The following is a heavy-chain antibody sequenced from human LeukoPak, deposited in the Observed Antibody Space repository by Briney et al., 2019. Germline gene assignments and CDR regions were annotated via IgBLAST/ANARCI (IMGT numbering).Heavy chain of an antibody. CDR1: GFTFSSYA. CDR3: ARSAIYDSSDS. CDR2: ISYDGSNK. V-gene: IGHV3-30*04. J-gene: IGHJ4*02. D-gene: IGHD3-22*01. Sequence: GGSLRLSCAASGFTFSSYAMHWVRQAPGKGLEWVAVISYDGSNKYYADSVKGRFTISRDNSKNTLYLQMNSLRAEDTAVYYCARSAIYDSSDSWGQGTLVTVSS.